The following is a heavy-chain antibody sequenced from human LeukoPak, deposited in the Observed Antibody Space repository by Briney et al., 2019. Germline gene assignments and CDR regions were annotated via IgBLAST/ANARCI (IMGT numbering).Heavy chain of an antibody. D-gene: IGHD1-26*01. V-gene: IGHV4-4*07. CDR1: GGSISSCY. Sequence: RASETLSLTCTVSGGSISSCYWSWIRQPAGKGLEWIGRIYTSGSANYNPSLKSRVTMSVDTSKNQFSLKLSSVTAADTAVYYCARVRLGGSYYSPNYYYYYMDVWGKGTTVTVSS. CDR3: ARVRLGGSYYSPNYYYYYMDV. CDR2: IYTSGSA. J-gene: IGHJ6*03.